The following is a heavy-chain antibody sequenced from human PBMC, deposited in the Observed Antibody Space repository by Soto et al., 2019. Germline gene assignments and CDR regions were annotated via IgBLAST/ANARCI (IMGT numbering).Heavy chain of an antibody. D-gene: IGHD1-1*01. CDR2: IGSSSSYT. V-gene: IGHV3-11*05. CDR1: GFTFSDYY. Sequence: PGGSLRLSCAASGFTFSDYYMSWIRQAPGKGLEYVSYIGSSSSYTNYAGSVRGRFTISRDNAKNSLYLQMNSLRVEDTAVYYCARVSGYNYDYYYGLGVWGQGTTVTVSS. J-gene: IGHJ6*02. CDR3: ARVSGYNYDYYYGLGV.